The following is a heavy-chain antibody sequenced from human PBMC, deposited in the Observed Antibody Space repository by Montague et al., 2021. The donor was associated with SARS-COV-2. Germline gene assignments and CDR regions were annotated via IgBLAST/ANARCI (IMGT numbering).Heavy chain of an antibody. CDR3: ARDGGFYDYWSGYSSSAGFFDP. J-gene: IGHJ5*02. CDR1: GGSVSSYY. D-gene: IGHD3-3*01. V-gene: IGHV4-59*02. CDR2: IYYSGST. Sequence: SETLSLTCTVSGGSVSSYYWSWIRQSPGKGLQWLGYIYYSGSTDYNPSLKSRVTMSVDTSKNQLSLRLNSVTTADTAVYFCARDGGFYDYWSGYSSSAGFFDPWGQGILVTVSS.